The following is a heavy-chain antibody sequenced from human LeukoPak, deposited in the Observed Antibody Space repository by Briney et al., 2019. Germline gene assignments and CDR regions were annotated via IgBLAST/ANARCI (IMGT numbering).Heavy chain of an antibody. D-gene: IGHD3-10*01. Sequence: PGGSLRLSCAASGFTVSSNYMSWVRQAPGKGLEWVSVIYSGGSTYYADSVKGRFTTSRDNSKNTLYLQMNSLRAEDTAVYYCAREGYYGSGSYFDYWGQGTLVTVSS. CDR1: GFTVSSNY. CDR2: IYSGGST. V-gene: IGHV3-53*01. J-gene: IGHJ4*02. CDR3: AREGYYGSGSYFDY.